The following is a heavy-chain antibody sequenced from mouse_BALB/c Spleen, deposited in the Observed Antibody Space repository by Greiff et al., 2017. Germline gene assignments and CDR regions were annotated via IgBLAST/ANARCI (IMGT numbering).Heavy chain of an antibody. Sequence: EVQLQQSGAELVKPGASVKLSCTASGFNIKDTYMHGVKQRPEQGLEWIGRIDPANGNTKYDPKFQGKATITADTSSNTAYLQLSSLTSEDTAVYYCARGIYYDYDGIADGGQGTLVTVSA. V-gene: IGHV14-3*02. J-gene: IGHJ3*01. CDR1: GFNIKDTY. CDR2: IDPANGNT. D-gene: IGHD2-4*01. CDR3: ARGIYYDYDGIAD.